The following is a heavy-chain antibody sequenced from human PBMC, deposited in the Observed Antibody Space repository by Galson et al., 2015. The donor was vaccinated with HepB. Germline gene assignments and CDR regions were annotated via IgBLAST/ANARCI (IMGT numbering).Heavy chain of an antibody. J-gene: IGHJ3*02. V-gene: IGHV3-21*01. D-gene: IGHD3-22*01. Sequence: SLRLSCAASGFTFTSYAMSWVRQAPGKGLEWVSALSGTSIYYADSVKGRFTVSRDNAKNSLFLQMDSLRAEDTAVYYCARERRYYDSNNYDDAFDIWGQGTMVTVSS. CDR2: LSGTSI. CDR3: ARERRYYDSNNYDDAFDI. CDR1: GFTFTSYA.